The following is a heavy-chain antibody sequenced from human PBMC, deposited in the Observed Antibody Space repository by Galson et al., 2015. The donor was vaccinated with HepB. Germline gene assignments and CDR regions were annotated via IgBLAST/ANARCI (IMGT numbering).Heavy chain of an antibody. CDR3: ARPIYSDTSGCYPLLDAFGV. CDR2: IYPGNSDT. CDR1: TYSFTSRW. D-gene: IGHD3-22*01. J-gene: IGHJ3*01. V-gene: IGHV5-51*03. Sequence: QSGAEVKKPGESLNISCKDSTYSFTSRWIAWVRQMPGKGLELMGIIYPGNSDTRYSPSFQGQVTISADKSIRTAYLHWSSLKASYTAIYYCARPIYSDTSGCYPLLDAFGVWGQGTMVIVSS.